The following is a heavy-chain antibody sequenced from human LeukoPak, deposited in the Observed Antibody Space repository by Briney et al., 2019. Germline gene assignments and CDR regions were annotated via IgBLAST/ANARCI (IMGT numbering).Heavy chain of an antibody. CDR2: IYPVDSDT. V-gene: IGHV5-51*01. D-gene: IGHD6-19*01. Sequence: GESLKISCKGSGYRFPNYCIGWVRQMPGKGLEWMGIIYPVDSDTRYSPSFQGQVTISADKSISTAYLQWSSLKASDTAMYYCARRGPSSGRDNWFDPWGQGTLVTVSS. CDR3: ARRGPSSGRDNWFDP. CDR1: GYRFPNYC. J-gene: IGHJ5*02.